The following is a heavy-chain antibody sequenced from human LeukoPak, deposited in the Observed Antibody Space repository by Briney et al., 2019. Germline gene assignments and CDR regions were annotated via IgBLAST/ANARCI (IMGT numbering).Heavy chain of an antibody. CDR1: GGSISNYY. CDR2: MYTSGST. Sequence: SETLSPTCTVSGGSISNYYWSWLRQPAGKGLEWIGRMYTSGSTKYNPSLKSRVTISVDKSKNQFSLKVTSVTAADTAVYFCARDHYGSGNYKSYFDYWGQGTQVTVSS. D-gene: IGHD3-10*01. CDR3: ARDHYGSGNYKSYFDY. J-gene: IGHJ4*02. V-gene: IGHV4-4*07.